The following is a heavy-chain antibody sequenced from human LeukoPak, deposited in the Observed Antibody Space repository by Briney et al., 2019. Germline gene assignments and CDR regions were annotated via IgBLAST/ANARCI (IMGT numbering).Heavy chain of an antibody. D-gene: IGHD1-26*01. Sequence: GASVKVSCKASGYTFTSYGISWVRQAPGQGLEWMGWISTYNGNTNYAQKLQGRVTMTTDTSTSTAYKELRSLTSDDTAVYYCARAGWSGSYPVVYYGMDVWGQGTTVTVSS. CDR1: GYTFTSYG. V-gene: IGHV1-18*01. CDR3: ARAGWSGSYPVVYYGMDV. J-gene: IGHJ6*02. CDR2: ISTYNGNT.